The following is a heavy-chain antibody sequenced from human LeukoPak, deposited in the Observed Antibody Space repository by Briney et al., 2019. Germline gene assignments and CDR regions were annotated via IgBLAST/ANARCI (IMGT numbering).Heavy chain of an antibody. CDR2: IRYDGSNK. V-gene: IGHV3-30*02. J-gene: IGHJ3*02. D-gene: IGHD5-18*01. Sequence: GGSLRLSCAASGFTFSDYGMHWVRQAPGKGLEWVAFIRYDGSNKYYADSVKGRFTISRDNSKNTLYLQMNSLRAEDTAVYYCAKAELWQEDAFDIWGQGTMVTISS. CDR1: GFTFSDYG. CDR3: AKAELWQEDAFDI.